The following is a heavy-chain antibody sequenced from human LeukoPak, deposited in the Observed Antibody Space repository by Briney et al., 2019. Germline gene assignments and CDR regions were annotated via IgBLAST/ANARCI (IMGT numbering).Heavy chain of an antibody. CDR1: GGSISSYY. J-gene: IGHJ4*02. V-gene: IGHV4-59*01. CDR2: MYHSGST. D-gene: IGHD1-26*01. Sequence: SETLSLTCTVSGGSISSYYWSWIRQPPGKGLEWIGYMYHSGSTHYNPSLKSRVTIAIDTSKNQFSLKLNSVTAADTAAYYCARAIVGAYYFDYWGQGTLVTVSS. CDR3: ARAIVGAYYFDY.